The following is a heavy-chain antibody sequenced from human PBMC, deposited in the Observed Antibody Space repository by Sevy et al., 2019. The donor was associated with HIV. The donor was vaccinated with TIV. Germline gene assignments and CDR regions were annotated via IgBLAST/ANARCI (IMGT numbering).Heavy chain of an antibody. D-gene: IGHD2-15*01. J-gene: IGHJ4*02. CDR2: ISIESGST. V-gene: IGHV3-9*01. CDR3: ARDLFSGGNAVYGY. Sequence: GGSLRLSCEVSGFTFDEYAMHWVRLTPGKGLEWVAGISIESGSTGYGDSVKGRFTVFRDNAENSLYLQMNSVRAEDTAVYYCARDLFSGGNAVYGYWGQGTLVTVSS. CDR1: GFTFDEYA.